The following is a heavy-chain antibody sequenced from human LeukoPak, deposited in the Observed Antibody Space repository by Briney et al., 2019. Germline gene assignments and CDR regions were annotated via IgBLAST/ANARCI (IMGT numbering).Heavy chain of an antibody. CDR1: GFTVSSNY. CDR2: ISYDGSNK. V-gene: IGHV3-30*18. Sequence: GGSLRLSCAASGFTVSSNYMSWVRQAPGKGLEWVAGISYDGSNKYYTDSVKGRFTISRDNSKNTLYLQMNSLRAEDTAVYYCAKDSGLFGSGSYYNDYWGQGTLVTVSS. D-gene: IGHD3-10*01. J-gene: IGHJ4*02. CDR3: AKDSGLFGSGSYYNDY.